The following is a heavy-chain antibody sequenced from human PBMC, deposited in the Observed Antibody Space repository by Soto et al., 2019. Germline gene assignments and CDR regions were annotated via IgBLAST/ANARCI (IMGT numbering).Heavy chain of an antibody. Sequence: QVQLEQSGAEVKKPGASVKVSCKASGYIFVIYGIAWVRQAPGQGLGWVGWISPYTGNTYYAAKVQGRRTLTTDTYTTTTSTDLGSLTSAAAAVYLCSMVELYVSPTPPDVWGQGTTVTVSS. CDR1: GYIFVIYG. CDR2: ISPYTGNT. J-gene: IGHJ6*02. CDR3: SMVELYVSPTPPDV. V-gene: IGHV1-18*01. D-gene: IGHD3-16*01.